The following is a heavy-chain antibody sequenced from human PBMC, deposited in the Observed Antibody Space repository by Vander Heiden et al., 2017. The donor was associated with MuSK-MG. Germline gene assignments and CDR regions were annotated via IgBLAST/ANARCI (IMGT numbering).Heavy chain of an antibody. Sequence: QLQLQESGPGLVKPSETLSLTCTVSGGSISSSSYYWGWIRQPPGKGLEWIGGIHYSGSTYDKPSLKSRVTVSVDTSKKHFSLKLSSVTAADTAVYYCARSDATNRFDPWGQGTLVTVSS. V-gene: IGHV4-39*02. CDR3: ARSDATNRFDP. J-gene: IGHJ5*02. D-gene: IGHD2-21*01. CDR1: GGSISSSSYY. CDR2: IHYSGST.